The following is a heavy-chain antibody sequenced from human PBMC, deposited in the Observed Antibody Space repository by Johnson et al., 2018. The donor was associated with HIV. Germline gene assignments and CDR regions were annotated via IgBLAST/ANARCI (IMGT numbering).Heavy chain of an antibody. Sequence: VQLVESGGGVVRPGGSLRLSCAASGFTFDDYGMSWVRQAPGKGLEWVGRIKSKTDGGTTDYAAPVKGRFTISRDDSKNTLYLQMNSIKTEDTAVYYCSTDRSITFGGVIVSAFDIWGQGTKVTVSS. V-gene: IGHV3-15*01. CDR1: GFTFDDYG. CDR3: STDRSITFGGVIVSAFDI. J-gene: IGHJ3*02. D-gene: IGHD3-16*02. CDR2: IKSKTDGGTT.